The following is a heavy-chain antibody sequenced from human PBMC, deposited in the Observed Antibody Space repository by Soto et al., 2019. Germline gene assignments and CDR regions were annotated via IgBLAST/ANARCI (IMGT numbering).Heavy chain of an antibody. J-gene: IGHJ4*02. CDR3: ASGLSGDKVDQ. Sequence: QVQLQESGPGLVKPSQTLSLTCTVSGGSISDGAYYWSWFRQPPGKGLEWIGHIYDRGNTYNNPSLKSRLTISVDTSKNHFSLNLNSVTAADTAVYYCASGLSGDKVDQWGQGTLVTVSS. CDR2: IYDRGNT. CDR1: GGSISDGAYY. D-gene: IGHD2-21*01. V-gene: IGHV4-30-4*01.